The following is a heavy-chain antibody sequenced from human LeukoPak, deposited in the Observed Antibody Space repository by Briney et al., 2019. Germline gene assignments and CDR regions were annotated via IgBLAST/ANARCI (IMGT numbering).Heavy chain of an antibody. CDR2: IKQDGSEK. D-gene: IGHD3-3*01. CDR3: ARDARDFWSGYSHY. Sequence: GGSLRLSCAASGFTFSSYWMSWVRQAPGKGLEWVANIKQDGSEKYYVDSVKGRFTISRDNAKNSLYLQMNSLSAEDTAVYYCARDARDFWSGYSHYWGQGTLVTVSS. V-gene: IGHV3-7*01. J-gene: IGHJ4*02. CDR1: GFTFSSYW.